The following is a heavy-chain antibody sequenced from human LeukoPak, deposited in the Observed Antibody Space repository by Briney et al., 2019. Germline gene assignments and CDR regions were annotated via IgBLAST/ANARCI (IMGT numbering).Heavy chain of an antibody. J-gene: IGHJ4*02. D-gene: IGHD2-21*02. CDR2: ISSSSSTI. V-gene: IGHV3-48*04. Sequence: PGGSLRLSCAASGFTFSSYSMNWVRQAPGKGLEWVSYISSSSSTIYYADSVKGRFTISRDNAKNSLYLQMNSLRAEDTAVYYCARDSLAYCGGDCYIGERNFDYWGQGTLVTVSS. CDR3: ARDSLAYCGGDCYIGERNFDY. CDR1: GFTFSSYS.